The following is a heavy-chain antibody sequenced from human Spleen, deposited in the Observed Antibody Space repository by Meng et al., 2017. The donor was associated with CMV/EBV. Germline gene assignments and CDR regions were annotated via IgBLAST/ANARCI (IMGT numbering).Heavy chain of an antibody. Sequence: SSSTYYWGWIRQPPGKGLEWIGTIYYSGSTYYNPSLKSRITISADTSKNQFSLKLNSVTAADTAMYYCARGSWVYSDDDETTGLDYWGPGTLVTVSS. V-gene: IGHV4-39*01. CDR1: SSSTYY. CDR3: ARGSWVYSDDDETTGLDY. J-gene: IGHJ4*02. D-gene: IGHD5-12*01. CDR2: IYYSGST.